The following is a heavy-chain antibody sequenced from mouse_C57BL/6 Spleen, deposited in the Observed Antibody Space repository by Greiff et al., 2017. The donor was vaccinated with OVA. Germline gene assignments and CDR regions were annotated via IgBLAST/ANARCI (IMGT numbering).Heavy chain of an antibody. CDR3: ARRYDYDGAWFAY. V-gene: IGHV1-54*01. CDR1: GYAFTNYL. J-gene: IGHJ3*01. Sequence: VQLKQSGAELVRPGTSVKVSCKASGYAFTNYLIEWVKQRPGQGLEWIGVINPGSGGTNYNEKFKGKATLTADKSSSTAYMQLSSLTSEDSAVYFCARRYDYDGAWFAYWGQGTLVTVSA. CDR2: INPGSGGT. D-gene: IGHD2-4*01.